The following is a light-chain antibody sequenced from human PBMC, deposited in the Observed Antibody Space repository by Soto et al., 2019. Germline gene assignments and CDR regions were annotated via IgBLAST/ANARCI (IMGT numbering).Light chain of an antibody. CDR2: EVT. CDR3: SSYTTITTWV. CDR1: SSDVGAYNY. V-gene: IGLV2-14*01. J-gene: IGLJ3*02. Sequence: QSALTQPASVSGSPGQSITISCTGTSSDVGAYNYVSWYQHHPGKAPKLVIHEVTYRPSGVSNRFSGSKSGNTASLTISGLQAEDEADYYCSSYTTITTWVFGGGTKPTVL.